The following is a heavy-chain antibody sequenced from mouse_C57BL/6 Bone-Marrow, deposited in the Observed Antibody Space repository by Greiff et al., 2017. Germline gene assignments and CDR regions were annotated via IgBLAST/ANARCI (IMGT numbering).Heavy chain of an antibody. J-gene: IGHJ4*01. CDR2: FYPGDGDT. CDR3: ARGIYYCGSIYYAMDY. CDR1: GYAFSSSW. V-gene: IGHV1-82*01. Sequence: QVQLQQSGPELVKPGASVKISCKASGYAFSSSWMNWVKQRPGKGLEWIGRFYPGDGDTNYNGKFKGKATLTADKSSSTAYMQLSSLTSEDSAVYFCARGIYYCGSIYYAMDYWGQGTSVTVSS. D-gene: IGHD1-1*01.